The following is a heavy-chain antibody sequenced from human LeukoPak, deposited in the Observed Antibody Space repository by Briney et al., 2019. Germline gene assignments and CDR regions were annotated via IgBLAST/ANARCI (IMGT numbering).Heavy chain of an antibody. CDR2: IGNSDET. CDR3: AKDFEDIVVVVAATYDY. CDR1: GFFFNTNA. Sequence: PGGSLRLSCAASGFFFNTNAMSWVRQAPGMGLEWVAAIGNSDETYYADAVKGRFTISRDTSKNTLYLQMNSLRAEDTAVYYCAKDFEDIVVVVAATYDYWGQGTLVTVSS. D-gene: IGHD2-15*01. V-gene: IGHV3-23*01. J-gene: IGHJ4*02.